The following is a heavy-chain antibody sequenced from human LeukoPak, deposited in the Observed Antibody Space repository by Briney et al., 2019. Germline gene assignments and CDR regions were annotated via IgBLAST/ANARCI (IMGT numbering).Heavy chain of an antibody. CDR3: ARAPDCTSCYNAFDI. D-gene: IGHD2-2*02. J-gene: IGHJ3*02. CDR2: IYYSGST. Sequence: SETLSLTCTVSGGSISSGDYYWSWIRQPPGKGLEWIGYIYYSGSTYYNPPLKSRVTISVDTSKNQFSLKLSSVTAADTAVYYCARAPDCTSCYNAFDIWGQGTMVTVSS. V-gene: IGHV4-30-4*08. CDR1: GGSISSGDYY.